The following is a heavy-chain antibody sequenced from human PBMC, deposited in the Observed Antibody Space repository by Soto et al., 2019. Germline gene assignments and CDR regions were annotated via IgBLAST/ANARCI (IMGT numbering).Heavy chain of an antibody. Sequence: QLQLQESGPGLVKPSETLSLTCTVSGGSINNNNFHWGWIRQPPGKGLEWIGGIYYTGSTYYNPSLKSRVTISVDTSNNHFSLQVTSVTAADTAVYYCATYSTSSGWFDPWGQGTLVTISS. CDR3: ATYSTSSGWFDP. CDR1: GGSINNNNFH. D-gene: IGHD6-6*01. J-gene: IGHJ5*02. V-gene: IGHV4-39*02. CDR2: IYYTGST.